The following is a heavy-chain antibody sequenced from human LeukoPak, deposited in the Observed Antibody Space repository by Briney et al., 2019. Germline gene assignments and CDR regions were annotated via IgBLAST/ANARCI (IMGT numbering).Heavy chain of an antibody. CDR2: ISAYNGNT. D-gene: IGHD4-17*01. V-gene: IGHV1-18*01. Sequence: ASVKVSCKASGYTFTSYGISWVRQAPGQGLEWMGWISAYNGNTNYAQKLQGGVTMTTDTSTSTAYMELRSLRSDDTAVYYCARVVDYGDRGYWFDPWGQGTLVTVSS. CDR1: GYTFTSYG. J-gene: IGHJ5*02. CDR3: ARVVDYGDRGYWFDP.